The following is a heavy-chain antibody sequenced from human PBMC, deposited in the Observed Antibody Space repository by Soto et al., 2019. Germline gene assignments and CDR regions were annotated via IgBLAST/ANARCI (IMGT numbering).Heavy chain of an antibody. D-gene: IGHD2-2*01. Sequence: GGSLRLSCAASGFTFSSYAMSWVRQAPGKGLEWVSAISGSGGSTYYADSVKGRFTISRDNSKNTLYLQMNSLRAEDTAVYYCAKGGLVCSSTSCYVSDFDYWGQGTLVTVSS. CDR1: GFTFSSYA. J-gene: IGHJ4*02. CDR3: AKGGLVCSSTSCYVSDFDY. V-gene: IGHV3-23*01. CDR2: ISGSGGST.